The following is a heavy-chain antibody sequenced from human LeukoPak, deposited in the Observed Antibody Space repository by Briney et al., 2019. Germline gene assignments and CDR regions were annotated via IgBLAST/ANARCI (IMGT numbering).Heavy chain of an antibody. CDR1: GFSFSNYA. Sequence: GRSLRLSCSASGFSFSNYAMDWVRQAPGKGLEYVSAISTIGGHTYYADSVQGRFTISRDDSNNTLYLQMSSLRAEDTALYYCVKDLLGYCSSTTCYATGPFDYWGQGTLVTVSS. D-gene: IGHD2-2*01. J-gene: IGHJ4*02. CDR3: VKDLLGYCSSTTCYATGPFDY. V-gene: IGHV3-64D*09. CDR2: ISTIGGHT.